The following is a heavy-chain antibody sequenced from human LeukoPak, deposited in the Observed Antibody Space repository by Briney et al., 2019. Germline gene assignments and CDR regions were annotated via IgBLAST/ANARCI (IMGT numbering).Heavy chain of an antibody. D-gene: IGHD2-15*01. CDR1: GGSITISSYY. J-gene: IGHJ5*02. V-gene: IGHV4-61*01. Sequence: PSETLSLTCTVSGGSITISSYYWSWIRQPPGKGLEWIGYIYYSGSTNYNPSLKSRVTISIDTSKNQFSLKLSSVTAADTAVYYCARGGNCGGGSCYSDRGWFDPWGQGTLVTVSS. CDR3: ARGGNCGGGSCYSDRGWFDP. CDR2: IYYSGST.